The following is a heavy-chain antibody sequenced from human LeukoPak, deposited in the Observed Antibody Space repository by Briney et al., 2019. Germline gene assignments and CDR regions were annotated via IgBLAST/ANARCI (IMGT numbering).Heavy chain of an antibody. CDR3: ARAFSLGGAYCGGDCFYYYYYGMDV. D-gene: IGHD2-21*02. J-gene: IGHJ6*02. Sequence: GRSLRLSCAASGFTFSSYGMHWVRQAPGKGLEWVAVIWHDGSNKYYADSVKGRFTISRDNSKNTLYLQMNSLRAEDTAVYYCARAFSLGGAYCGGDCFYYYYYGMDVWGQGTTVTVSS. CDR2: IWHDGSNK. V-gene: IGHV3-33*01. CDR1: GFTFSSYG.